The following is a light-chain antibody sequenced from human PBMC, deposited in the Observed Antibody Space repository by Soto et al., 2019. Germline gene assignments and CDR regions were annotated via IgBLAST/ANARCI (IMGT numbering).Light chain of an antibody. J-gene: IGLJ1*01. CDR3: QSYDSSLSRYV. Sequence: QSVLTQPPPVSGAPGQRGTISCTGGSSHFGAGYDVHWYQQLPGTAPKLLIYTNTNRPSGVPDRFSGSKSGTSASLAITGLQAEDEADYYCQSYDSSLSRYVFGAGTKVTVL. V-gene: IGLV1-40*01. CDR2: TNT. CDR1: SSHFGAGYD.